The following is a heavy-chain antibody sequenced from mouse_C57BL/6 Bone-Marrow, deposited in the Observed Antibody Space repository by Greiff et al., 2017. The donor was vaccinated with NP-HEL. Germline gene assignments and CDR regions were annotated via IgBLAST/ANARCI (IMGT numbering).Heavy chain of an antibody. CDR2: ISYDGSN. V-gene: IGHV3-6*01. CDR1: GYSITSGYY. CDR3: ARGENYSNYSYYFDY. J-gene: IGHJ2*01. Sequence: ESGPGLVKPSQSLSLTCSVTGYSITSGYYWNWIRQFPGNKLEWMGYISYDGSNNYNPSLKNRLSITRDTSKNQFFLKLNSVTTEDTATYYCARGENYSNYSYYFDYWGQGTTLTVSS. D-gene: IGHD2-5*01.